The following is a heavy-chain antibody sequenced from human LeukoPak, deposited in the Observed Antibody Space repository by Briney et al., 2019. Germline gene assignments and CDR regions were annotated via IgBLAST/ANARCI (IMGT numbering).Heavy chain of an antibody. D-gene: IGHD2-2*02. CDR3: AKGYSTSAYTASDH. J-gene: IGHJ4*02. V-gene: IGHV3-23*01. CDR2: ISGSDGSA. Sequence: GGSLRLSCAASGFTFNSYAMSWVRQAPGKGLEWVSVISGSDGSAYYAGSVKGRFTISRGYSKNTLYLQMNSLRAEDTAVYYCAKGYSTSAYTASDHWGQGTLVTVSS. CDR1: GFTFNSYA.